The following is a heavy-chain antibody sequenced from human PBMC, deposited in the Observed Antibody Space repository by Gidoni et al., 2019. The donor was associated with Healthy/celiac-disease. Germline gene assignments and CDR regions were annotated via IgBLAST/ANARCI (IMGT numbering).Heavy chain of an antibody. CDR2: IWYDGSNK. D-gene: IGHD6-13*01. CDR3: AREREAAGDY. V-gene: IGHV3-33*01. J-gene: IGHJ4*02. Sequence: QVQLVESGGGVVQPGRSLRLSCAAYGFPFSSFGMHWVRQAPGKGLAWLAVIWYDGSNKYYADSVKGRFTISRDNSKNTLYLQMNSLRAEDTAVYYCAREREAAGDYWGQGTLVTVSS. CDR1: GFPFSSFG.